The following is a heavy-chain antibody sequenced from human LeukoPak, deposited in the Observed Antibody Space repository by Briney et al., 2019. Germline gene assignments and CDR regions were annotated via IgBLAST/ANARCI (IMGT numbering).Heavy chain of an antibody. CDR1: GYTFTSYY. V-gene: IGHV1-46*01. CDR2: INPSGGST. J-gene: IGHJ4*02. D-gene: IGHD6-13*01. Sequence: GASVKVSCKASGYTFTSYYMHWVRQAPGQGLEWMGIINPSGGSTSYAQKFQGRVTMTRDMSTSTVNMELSSLRSEDTAVYYCARDGRIAAVVHYIFDNWGQGTLVTVSS. CDR3: ARDGRIAAVVHYIFDN.